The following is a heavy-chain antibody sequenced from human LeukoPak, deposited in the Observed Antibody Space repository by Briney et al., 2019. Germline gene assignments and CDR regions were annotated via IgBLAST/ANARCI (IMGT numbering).Heavy chain of an antibody. Sequence: SQTLSLTCTVSGGSISSGGYYWNWIRQHPGKGLEWIGYIYYSGSTYYNPSLKSRVTISVDTSKNQFSLKLSSVTAADTAVYYCARDQSAGTFDYWGQGTLVTVSS. J-gene: IGHJ4*02. V-gene: IGHV4-31*03. D-gene: IGHD1-1*01. CDR2: IYYSGST. CDR3: ARDQSAGTFDY. CDR1: GGSISSGGYY.